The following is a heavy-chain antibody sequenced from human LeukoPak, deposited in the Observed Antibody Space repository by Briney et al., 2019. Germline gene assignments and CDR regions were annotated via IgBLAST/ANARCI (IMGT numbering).Heavy chain of an antibody. Sequence: PSETLSLTCAVYGGSFSGYYWSWIRQPPGKGLEWIGEINHSGSTNYNPPLKSRVTISVDTSKNQFSLKLSSVTAADTAVYYCARGLGGWLRLFDYWGQGTLVTVSS. V-gene: IGHV4-34*01. CDR2: INHSGST. CDR1: GGSFSGYY. J-gene: IGHJ4*02. CDR3: ARGLGGWLRLFDY. D-gene: IGHD6-19*01.